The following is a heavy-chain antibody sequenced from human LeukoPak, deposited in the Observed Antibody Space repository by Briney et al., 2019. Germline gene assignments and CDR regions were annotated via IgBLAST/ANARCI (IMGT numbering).Heavy chain of an antibody. D-gene: IGHD3-22*01. CDR3: ARDNAEDGNYYDSSGPPG. CDR2: INPNSGGT. Sequence: ASVKVSCKASGYTFTGYYMHWVRQAPGQGLEWMGWINPNSGGTNYAQKFQGWVTMTRDTSISTAYMELSSLRSEDTAVYYCARDNAEDGNYYDSSGPPGWGQGTLVTVSS. J-gene: IGHJ4*02. V-gene: IGHV1-2*04. CDR1: GYTFTGYY.